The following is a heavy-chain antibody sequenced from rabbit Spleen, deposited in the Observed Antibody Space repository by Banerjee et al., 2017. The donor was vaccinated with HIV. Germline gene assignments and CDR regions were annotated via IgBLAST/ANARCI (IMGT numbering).Heavy chain of an antibody. CDR2: INTATGKA. D-gene: IGHD2-1*01. CDR3: ARAAYYVDPYTAYDYVHFNL. J-gene: IGHJ4*01. CDR1: GFSFGDRDV. V-gene: IGHV1S45*01. Sequence: QEQLEESGGGLVKPEGSLTLTCKASGFSFGDRDVMCWVRQAPGKGLEWIACINTATGKAVYASWAKGRFTISKTSSTTVTLQMTSLTAADTATYFCARAAYYVDPYTAYDYVHFNLWGPGTLVTVS.